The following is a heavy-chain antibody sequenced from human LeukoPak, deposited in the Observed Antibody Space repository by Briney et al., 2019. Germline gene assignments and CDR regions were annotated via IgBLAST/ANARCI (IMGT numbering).Heavy chain of an antibody. CDR1: GYTFTSYY. D-gene: IGHD6-19*01. J-gene: IGHJ4*02. Sequence: GASVKVSCKASGYTFTSYYMHWVRQAPGQGLEWMGWISAYNGNTNYAQKLQGRVTMTTDTSTSTAYMELRSLRSDDTAVYYCARVAAVAGSPFDYWGQGTLVTVSS. CDR3: ARVAAVAGSPFDY. CDR2: ISAYNGNT. V-gene: IGHV1-18*04.